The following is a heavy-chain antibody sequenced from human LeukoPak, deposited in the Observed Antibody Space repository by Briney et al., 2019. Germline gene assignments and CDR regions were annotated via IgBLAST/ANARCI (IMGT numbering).Heavy chain of an antibody. D-gene: IGHD7-27*01. CDR1: GGSFSGYY. CDR3: ARVGTLTDNWFDP. J-gene: IGHJ5*02. Sequence: SETLSLTCAVYGGSFSGYYWSWIRQPPGKGLEWIGEINHSGSTNYNPSLKSRVTISVDTSKNQFSLKLSSVTAADTAVYYCARVGTLTDNWFDPWGQGTLVTVSS. V-gene: IGHV4-34*01. CDR2: INHSGST.